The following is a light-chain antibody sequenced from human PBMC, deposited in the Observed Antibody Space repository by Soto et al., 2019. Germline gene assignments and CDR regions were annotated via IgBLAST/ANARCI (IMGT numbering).Light chain of an antibody. CDR1: QGIRNY. CDR2: AAS. Sequence: DIQMTQSPSSLSASVGDRVTITCRASQGIRNYLAWYQQKPGKVPKVLIYAASTLQSGVPSRLSGSGSGTDFTLTISSLQPEDVATYYCQKYDSAPRTFGQGTKVEIK. V-gene: IGKV1-27*01. J-gene: IGKJ1*01. CDR3: QKYDSAPRT.